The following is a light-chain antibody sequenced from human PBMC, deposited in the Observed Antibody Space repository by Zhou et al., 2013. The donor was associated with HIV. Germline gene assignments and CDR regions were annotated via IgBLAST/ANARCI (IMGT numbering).Light chain of an antibody. Sequence: DIQMTQSPSTLSASVGDRVTITCRASQSISNWLAWYQQKPGKAPKLLIYKASSLESGVPSKFSGSGSGTEFTLTISSLQPEDVATYYCQYYKSAPFTFGPGTKWISN. J-gene: IGKJ3*01. CDR1: QSISNW. CDR2: KAS. CDR3: QYYKSAPFT. V-gene: IGKV1-5*03.